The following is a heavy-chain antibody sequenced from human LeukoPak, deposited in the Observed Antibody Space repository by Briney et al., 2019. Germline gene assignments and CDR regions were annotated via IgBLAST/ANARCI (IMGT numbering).Heavy chain of an antibody. J-gene: IGHJ4*02. CDR1: GFTFSNYE. Sequence: GGPLRLSCAASGFTFSNYEFNWVRQAPGKGLEGLSYISSSGTTIYYADSVKGRFTISRDTAKSSLYLLMNSLRAEDTAVYYCARRAFPDFWGQGTLVTVSS. CDR2: ISSSGTTI. V-gene: IGHV3-48*03. CDR3: ARRAFPDF.